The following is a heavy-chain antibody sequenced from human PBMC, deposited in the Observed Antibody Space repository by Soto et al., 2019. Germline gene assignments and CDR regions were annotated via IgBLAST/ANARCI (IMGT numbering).Heavy chain of an antibody. V-gene: IGHV4-4*02. CDR3: ARAALVAAAGTRYFQH. CDR2: IYHSGST. J-gene: IGHJ1*01. D-gene: IGHD6-13*01. Sequence: LSLTCAVSGGSISSSNWWSWVRQPPGKGLEWIGEIYHSGSTNYNPSLKSRVTISVDKSKNQFSLKLSSVTAADTAVYYCARAALVAAAGTRYFQHWGQGTLVTVSS. CDR1: GGSISSSNW.